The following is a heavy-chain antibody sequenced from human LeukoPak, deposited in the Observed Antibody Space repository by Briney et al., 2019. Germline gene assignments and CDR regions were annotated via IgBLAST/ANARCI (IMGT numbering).Heavy chain of an antibody. V-gene: IGHV3-48*03. D-gene: IGHD3-10*02. CDR1: GFTFSSYE. J-gene: IGHJ6*04. CDR2: ISSSGSTI. CDR3: AELGITMIGGV. Sequence: GGSLRLSCAASGFTFSSYEMNWVRQAPGKGLEWVSYISSSGSTIYYADSVKGRFTISRDNAKNLLYLQMNSLRAEDTAVYYCAELGITMIGGVWGKGTTVTVSS.